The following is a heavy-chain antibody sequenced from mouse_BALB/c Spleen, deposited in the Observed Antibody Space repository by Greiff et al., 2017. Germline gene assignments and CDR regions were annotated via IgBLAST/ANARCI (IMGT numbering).Heavy chain of an antibody. CDR2: IWSDGST. CDR1: GFSLTSYG. J-gene: IGHJ4*01. D-gene: IGHD2-4*01. Sequence: VKLVESGPDLVAPSQSLSITCTVSGFSLTSYGVHWVRQPPGKGLEWLVVIWSDGSTTYNSALKSRLSISKDNSKSQVFLKMNSLQTDDTAMYYCARGDYDVGAMDYWGQGTSVTVSS. V-gene: IGHV2-6-2*01. CDR3: ARGDYDVGAMDY.